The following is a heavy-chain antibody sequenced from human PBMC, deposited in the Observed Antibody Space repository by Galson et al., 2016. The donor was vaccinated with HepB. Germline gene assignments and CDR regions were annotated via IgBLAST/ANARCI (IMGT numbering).Heavy chain of an antibody. CDR1: GFSFNNYA. Sequence: SLRLSCAVSGFSFNNYAFHWVRQAPGKGLEWVAVISNDGNNKYYADSVKGRFTISRDDSKNALYQQTNSLRAEDTAVYYCARETVDTVMYYYDGMDVWGQGTTVTVSS. V-gene: IGHV3-30*04. CDR3: ARETVDTVMYYYDGMDV. CDR2: ISNDGNNK. J-gene: IGHJ6*02. D-gene: IGHD5-18*01.